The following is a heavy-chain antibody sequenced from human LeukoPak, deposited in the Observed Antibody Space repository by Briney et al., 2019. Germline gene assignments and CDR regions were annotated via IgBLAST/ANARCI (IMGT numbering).Heavy chain of an antibody. D-gene: IGHD1/OR15-1a*01. Sequence: SETLSLTCAVSGGSISSGGYSWSWIRQPPGKGLEWIGYIYYGGSTYYNPSLKSRVTISVDTSKNQFSLKLSSVTAADTAVYYCARVEQTSDAFDIWGQGTMVTVSS. V-gene: IGHV4-30-2*05. J-gene: IGHJ3*02. CDR2: IYYGGST. CDR3: ARVEQTSDAFDI. CDR1: GGSISSGGYS.